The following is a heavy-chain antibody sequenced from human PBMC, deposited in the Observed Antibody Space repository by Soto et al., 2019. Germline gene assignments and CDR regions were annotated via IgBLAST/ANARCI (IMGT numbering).Heavy chain of an antibody. V-gene: IGHV4-4*02. CDR2: IFHDGNT. Sequence: SETLSLTCAVSGAPIGSGGWWSWVRQPPGKGLEWIAEIFHDGNTNYSPSLKSRVTISVDKSQNQFSLNVYSVTAADTAVYYCARHEGWTGPDQWGQGTLVTVSS. J-gene: IGHJ5*02. CDR3: ARHEGWTGPDQ. D-gene: IGHD2-8*02. CDR1: GAPIGSGGW.